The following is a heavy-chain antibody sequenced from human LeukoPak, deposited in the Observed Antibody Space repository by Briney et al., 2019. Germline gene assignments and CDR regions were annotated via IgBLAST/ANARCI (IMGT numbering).Heavy chain of an antibody. V-gene: IGHV3-48*03. D-gene: IGHD2-21*01. CDR3: ARETLNCGGDCFDY. Sequence: GGSLRLSCIGYGFSLSAYEFNWVRQAPGKGLEWISYINTGVRSAYYAGSVKGRFTISRDDANSAVHLEMNSLRAGDTAIYYCARETLNCGGDCFDYWGQGALVTVST. J-gene: IGHJ4*02. CDR1: GFSLSAYE. CDR2: INTGVRSA.